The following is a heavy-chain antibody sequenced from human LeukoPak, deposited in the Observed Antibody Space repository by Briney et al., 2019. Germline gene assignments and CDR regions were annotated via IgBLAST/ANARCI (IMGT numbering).Heavy chain of an antibody. D-gene: IGHD2-15*01. CDR1: GGSISSYD. Sequence: SETLSLTCTVSGGSISSYDWSWLRQPPGKGLEWIGYIYYSGSTNYNPSLKSRVTISVDTSKNQFSLKLSSVTAADTAVYYCARGRVVKNWFDPWGQGTLVTVSS. J-gene: IGHJ5*02. V-gene: IGHV4-59*01. CDR2: IYYSGST. CDR3: ARGRVVKNWFDP.